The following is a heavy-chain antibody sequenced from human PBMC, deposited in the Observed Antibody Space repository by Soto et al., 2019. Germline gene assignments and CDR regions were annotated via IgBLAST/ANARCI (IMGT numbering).Heavy chain of an antibody. CDR3: ARNGYTYGMDV. D-gene: IGHD5-18*01. CDR1: GGSFSGYY. Sequence: PSETLSLTCAVYGGSFSGYYWSWIRQPPGKGLEWIGEINHSGSTNYNPSLKSRLAISADTSTNRFSLKLGSVTAADTAVYYCARNGYTYGMDVWGQGTTVTVSS. V-gene: IGHV4-34*09. CDR2: INHSGST. J-gene: IGHJ6*02.